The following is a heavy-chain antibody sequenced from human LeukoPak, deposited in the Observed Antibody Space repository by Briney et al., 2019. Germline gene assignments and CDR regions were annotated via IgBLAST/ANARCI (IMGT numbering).Heavy chain of an antibody. CDR3: AKDLSGDSDFGC. CDR1: GFTFNNYA. V-gene: IGHV3-23*01. D-gene: IGHD4-17*01. J-gene: IGHJ4*02. CDR2: ITRSGST. Sequence: PGASLRLSGAASGFTFNNYAMNWVRQSPGKGLEWVSVITRSGSTYYADSVKGRFTISRDNCKRALCLQMNRLRAADTALYYCAKDLSGDSDFGCWGRGTLVTVSS.